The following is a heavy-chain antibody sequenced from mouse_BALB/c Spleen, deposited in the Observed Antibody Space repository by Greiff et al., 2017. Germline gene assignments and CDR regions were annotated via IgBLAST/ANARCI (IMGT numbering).Heavy chain of an antibody. J-gene: IGHJ4*01. CDR3: ARSRFTTVERYAMDY. D-gene: IGHD1-1*01. V-gene: IGHV1-4*01. CDR1: GYTFTSYT. Sequence: QVQLQQSGAELARPGASVKMSCKASGYTFTSYTMHWVKQRPGQGLEWIGYINPSSGYTNYNQKFKDKATLTADKSSSTAYMQLSSLTSEDSAVYYCARSRFTTVERYAMDYWGQGTSVTVSS. CDR2: INPSSGYT.